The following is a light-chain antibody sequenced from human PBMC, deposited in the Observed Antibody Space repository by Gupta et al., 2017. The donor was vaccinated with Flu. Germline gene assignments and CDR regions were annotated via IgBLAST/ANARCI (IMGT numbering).Light chain of an antibody. CDR3: QVFYSGTVDLWV. J-gene: IGLJ3*02. CDR1: DIDSKG. CDR2: DDN. Sequence: SYVLTQPPSGSVAPGQTARIPCGGDDIDSKGVHWYQQRPGQGPVVVVYDDNERPSGISDRLSGSNSENTATLTITRVEAGDEADYYCQVFYSGTVDLWVFGGGTKLTVL. V-gene: IGLV3-21*02.